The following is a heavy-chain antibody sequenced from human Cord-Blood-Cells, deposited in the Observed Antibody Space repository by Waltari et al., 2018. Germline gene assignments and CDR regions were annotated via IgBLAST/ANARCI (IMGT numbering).Heavy chain of an antibody. CDR1: GGTFSSYT. V-gene: IGHV1-69*08. J-gene: IGHJ4*02. D-gene: IGHD6-19*01. Sequence: QVQLVQSGAEVKKPGSSVKVSCKASGGTFSSYTISWVRQAPGQGLEWMGRIIPSLGIANYAQKFQGRVTITADKSTSTAYMELSGLRSEDTAVYYCARDRWYSSCWPAYYWGQGTLVTVSS. CDR3: ARDRWYSSCWPAYY. CDR2: IIPSLGIA.